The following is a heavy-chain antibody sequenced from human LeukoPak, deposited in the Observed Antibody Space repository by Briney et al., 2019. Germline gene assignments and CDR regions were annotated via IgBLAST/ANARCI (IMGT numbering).Heavy chain of an antibody. CDR2: IIPILGIA. V-gene: IGHV1-69*04. D-gene: IGHD1-26*01. CDR1: GGTFSSYT. J-gene: IGHJ4*02. CDR3: ARDWGYSWSYSFDY. Sequence: SVKVSCKASGGTFSSYTISWVRQAPGQGLEWMGRIIPILGIANYAQKFQGRVTITADKSTSTAYMELSSLRSEDTAVYSCARDWGYSWSYSFDYWGQGTLVTVSS.